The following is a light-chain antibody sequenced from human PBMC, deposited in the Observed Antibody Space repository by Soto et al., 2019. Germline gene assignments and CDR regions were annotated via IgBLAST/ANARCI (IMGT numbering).Light chain of an antibody. CDR2: AAS. CDR1: QSINIY. CDR3: QESYSSPLT. Sequence: DIQMTQSPSSLSASVGDRVTITCRTSQSINIYLNWYQQRPGKAPRVLIYAASNLQSGFASRFICSGSETKFTLTISSLQPDDFATYYCQESYSSPLTFGGGTKVEFK. J-gene: IGKJ4*01. V-gene: IGKV1-39*01.